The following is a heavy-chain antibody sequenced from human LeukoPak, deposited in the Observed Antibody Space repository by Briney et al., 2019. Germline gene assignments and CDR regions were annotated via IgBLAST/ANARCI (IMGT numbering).Heavy chain of an antibody. CDR2: ISGSGGSI. D-gene: IGHD6-13*01. Sequence: PGGSLRLSCAASGFTFSSYAMSWVRQAPGKGLEWVSAISGSGGSIYYADSVKGRFTISRDNSKNTLYLQMNSLRAEDTAVYYCAKRGESIAAARNWFDPWGQGTLVTVSS. J-gene: IGHJ5*02. CDR1: GFTFSSYA. CDR3: AKRGESIAAARNWFDP. V-gene: IGHV3-23*01.